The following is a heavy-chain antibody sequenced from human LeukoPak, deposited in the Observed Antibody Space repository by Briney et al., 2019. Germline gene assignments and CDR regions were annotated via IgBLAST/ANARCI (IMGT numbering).Heavy chain of an antibody. Sequence: GGSLRLSCAASGFTFSSNWMRWVRQAPGKGLEWVSYISSSGSTIKYADSVKGRFTISRGNAKNSLYLQMNSLRAEDTAVYYCARDQKGQYQDAFDIWGQGTMVTVSS. CDR2: ISSSGSTI. V-gene: IGHV3-48*03. D-gene: IGHD2-2*01. CDR3: ARDQKGQYQDAFDI. J-gene: IGHJ3*02. CDR1: GFTFSSNW.